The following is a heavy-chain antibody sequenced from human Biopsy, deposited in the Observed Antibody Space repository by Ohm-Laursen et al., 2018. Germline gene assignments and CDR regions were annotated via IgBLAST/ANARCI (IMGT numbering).Heavy chain of an antibody. J-gene: IGHJ4*02. CDR1: GDSINSSY. Sequence: GTLSLTCTVSGDSINSSYWSWIRQPPGKGLEWIGFISNSGSTNYNPSLKSRVTISVDTSKNQISLKLGSVTVADTAVFYCARRGSGGRSFDYWGQGSLVTVSS. D-gene: IGHD2-15*01. V-gene: IGHV4-59*08. CDR3: ARRGSGGRSFDY. CDR2: ISNSGST.